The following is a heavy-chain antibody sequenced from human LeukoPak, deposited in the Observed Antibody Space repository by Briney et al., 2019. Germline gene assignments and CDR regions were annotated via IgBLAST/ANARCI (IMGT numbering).Heavy chain of an antibody. D-gene: IGHD5-24*01. Sequence: PSETLSLTCAVSGYSISSGYYCGWIRPPPGKGLKWIGSIYHSGSTYYNPSLTSRVTISVDPSKNQFSLKLSSVTAADTAVYYCARSPERWLQLLIDYWGQGTLVTVSS. CDR1: GYSISSGYY. J-gene: IGHJ4*02. CDR2: IYHSGST. CDR3: ARSPERWLQLLIDY. V-gene: IGHV4-38-2*01.